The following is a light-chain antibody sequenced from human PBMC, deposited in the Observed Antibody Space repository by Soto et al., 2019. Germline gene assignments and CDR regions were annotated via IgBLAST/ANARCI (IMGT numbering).Light chain of an antibody. J-gene: IGLJ1*01. V-gene: IGLV2-11*01. CDR2: DVS. Sequence: QSALTQPRSVSGSPGQSITISCTGTSSDVGGYNYVSWYRQYPGKAPKLMIYDVSKRPSGVPDRFSGSKSGNTASLTISGLPAEDEADYYCCSYAGSYTHYVFGTGTKLTVL. CDR1: SSDVGGYNY. CDR3: CSYAGSYTHYV.